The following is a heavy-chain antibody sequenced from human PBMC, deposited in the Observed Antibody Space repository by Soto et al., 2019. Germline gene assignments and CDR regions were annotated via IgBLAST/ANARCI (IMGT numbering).Heavy chain of an antibody. D-gene: IGHD3-22*01. CDR1: GYSFTSYW. J-gene: IGHJ4*02. CDR3: ARIRNYYDSSGYYFDY. Sequence: GESLKISCKGSGYSFTSYWIGWVRQVPGKGLEWMGIIYPGDSDTRYSPSFQGQVTISADKSISTAYLQWSSLKASDTAMYYCARIRNYYDSSGYYFDYWGQGTLVTVSS. V-gene: IGHV5-51*01. CDR2: IYPGDSDT.